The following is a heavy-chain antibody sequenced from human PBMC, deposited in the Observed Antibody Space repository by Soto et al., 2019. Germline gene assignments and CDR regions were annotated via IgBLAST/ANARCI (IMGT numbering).Heavy chain of an antibody. CDR3: VKHSSWSLYYYYGMDV. J-gene: IGHJ6*02. CDR2: ISGSGGST. CDR1: GFTFSSYA. D-gene: IGHD6-13*01. Sequence: EVQLLESGGGLVQPGGSLRLSCAASGFTFSSYAMSWVRQAPGKGLEWVSAISGSGGSTYYADSVKGRFTISRDNSKNTLYLQMNSLRAEDTAVYYCVKHSSWSLYYYYGMDVWGQGTTVTVSS. V-gene: IGHV3-23*01.